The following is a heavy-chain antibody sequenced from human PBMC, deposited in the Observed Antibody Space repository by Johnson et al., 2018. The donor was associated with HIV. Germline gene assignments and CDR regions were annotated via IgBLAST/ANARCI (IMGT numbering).Heavy chain of an antibody. CDR3: TSMTTGKTPPVGAFDI. V-gene: IGHV3-66*01. CDR2: LDSGGTT. CDR1: GFTVSSNY. D-gene: IGHD4-11*01. Sequence: VQLVESGGGLVQPGGSLRLSCAASGFTVSSNYMSWVRQAPGKGLEWVSLLDSGGTTYYADSVKGRFTISRDNAQNSLYLQMNNLRAEDTAVYYCTSMTTGKTPPVGAFDIWGQGTMVTVSS. J-gene: IGHJ3*02.